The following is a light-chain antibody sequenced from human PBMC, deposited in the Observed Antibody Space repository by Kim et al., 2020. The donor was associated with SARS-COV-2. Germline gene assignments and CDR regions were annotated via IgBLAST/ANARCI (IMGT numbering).Light chain of an antibody. V-gene: IGLV3-1*01. CDR1: KLGDRY. Sequence: SYELTQPPSVSVSPGQTASITCSGDKLGDRYACWYQQKPGQSPVLVIYQDSKRPSGIPERFSGSNSGNTATPSISGTQTMDEADYFCQAWDSSTGVFGGG. J-gene: IGLJ3*02. CDR2: QDS. CDR3: QAWDSSTGV.